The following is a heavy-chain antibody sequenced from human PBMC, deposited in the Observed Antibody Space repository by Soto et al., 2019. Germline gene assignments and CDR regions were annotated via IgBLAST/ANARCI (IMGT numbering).Heavy chain of an antibody. J-gene: IGHJ4*02. V-gene: IGHV1-58*01. Sequence: SVKVSCKASGFTFTSSAFQWVRQARGQRLEWIGWIAVGSGYTNYAQRFQDRVTLTRDMSTATTYMELSRLTSEDTAIYYCAADATAWQQMVPSDYWGQGTLVTVPQ. CDR3: AADATAWQQMVPSDY. CDR1: GFTFTSSA. CDR2: IAVGSGYT. D-gene: IGHD2-8*01.